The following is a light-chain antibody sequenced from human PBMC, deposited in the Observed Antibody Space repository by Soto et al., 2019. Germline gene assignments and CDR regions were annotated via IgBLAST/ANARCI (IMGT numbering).Light chain of an antibody. Sequence: EIVMTQSPATLSVSPGEGATLSCRASQSISSSLAWYQHKPGQAPRLLIYGASTRATGIPARFSGSGSGTEFTFNISSLQSEDFAVYYCQQYNNWPPWTFGQGTKVEIK. CDR3: QQYNNWPPWT. V-gene: IGKV3-15*01. CDR2: GAS. J-gene: IGKJ1*01. CDR1: QSISSS.